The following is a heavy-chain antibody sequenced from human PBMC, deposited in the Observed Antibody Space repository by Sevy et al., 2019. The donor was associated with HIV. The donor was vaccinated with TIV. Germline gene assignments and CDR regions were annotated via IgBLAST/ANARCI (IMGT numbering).Heavy chain of an antibody. CDR3: ARDVETRYCSSTSCLYGMDV. Sequence: GGSLRLSCAASGFTFSSYSMNWVRQAPGKGLEWVSSISSSSSYIYYADSVKGRFTISRDNAKNSLYLQMNSLRAEDTAVYYCARDVETRYCSSTSCLYGMDVWGQGTTVTVSS. CDR2: ISSSSSYI. V-gene: IGHV3-21*01. D-gene: IGHD2-2*01. J-gene: IGHJ6*02. CDR1: GFTFSSYS.